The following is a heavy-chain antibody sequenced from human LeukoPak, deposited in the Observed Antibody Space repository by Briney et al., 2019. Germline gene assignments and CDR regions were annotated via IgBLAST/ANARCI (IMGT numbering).Heavy chain of an antibody. CDR3: TPSTHPDYGDSQTHN. J-gene: IGHJ4*02. Sequence: PGGSLRLSCAASGFTFSNAWMSWVRQAPGKGLEWVGRIKSKTDGGTTDYAAPVKGRFTISRDDSKNTLYLQMNSLKTEDTAVYYCTPSTHPDYGDSQTHNWGQGTLVTVSS. CDR1: GFTFSNAW. V-gene: IGHV3-15*01. D-gene: IGHD4-17*01. CDR2: IKSKTDGGTT.